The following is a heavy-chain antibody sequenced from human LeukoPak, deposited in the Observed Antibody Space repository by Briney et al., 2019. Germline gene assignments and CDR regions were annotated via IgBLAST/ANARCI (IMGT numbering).Heavy chain of an antibody. Sequence: ASVKVSCKASGYTFTGYYTHWVRQAPGQGLEWMGRINPNSGGTNYAQKFQGRVTMTRDTSTSTVYMELSSLRSEDTAVYYCARAQKPVDQYYDNAFDIWGQGTMVTVSS. V-gene: IGHV1-2*06. CDR3: ARAQKPVDQYYDNAFDI. J-gene: IGHJ3*02. CDR2: INPNSGGT. D-gene: IGHD3-22*01. CDR1: GYTFTGYY.